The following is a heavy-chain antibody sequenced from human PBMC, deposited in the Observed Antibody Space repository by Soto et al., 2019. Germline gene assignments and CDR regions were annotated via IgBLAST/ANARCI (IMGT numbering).Heavy chain of an antibody. CDR1: GFTFSSYA. J-gene: IGHJ5*02. CDR3: AREGEITMIVVVPGWFDP. Sequence: GGSLRLSCAASGFTFSSYAMHWVRQAPGKGLEWVAVISYDGSNKYYADSVKGRFTISRDNSKNTLYLQMNSLRAEDTAVYYCAREGEITMIVVVPGWFDPWGQGTLVTVS. D-gene: IGHD3-22*01. CDR2: ISYDGSNK. V-gene: IGHV3-30-3*01.